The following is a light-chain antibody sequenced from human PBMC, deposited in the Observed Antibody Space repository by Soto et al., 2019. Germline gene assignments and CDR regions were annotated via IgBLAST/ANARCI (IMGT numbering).Light chain of an antibody. J-gene: IGKJ4*01. CDR1: QGISSY. CDR2: AAS. V-gene: IGKV1-9*01. CDR3: QQLNSYPLT. Sequence: IPLTQSPSFVSASVITRVTITCLASQGISSYLAWYQQKPGKAPKLLIYAASTLQSGVPSRFSGSGSGTEFTLTISSLQPEDFATYYCQQLNSYPLTFGGGTKVDIK.